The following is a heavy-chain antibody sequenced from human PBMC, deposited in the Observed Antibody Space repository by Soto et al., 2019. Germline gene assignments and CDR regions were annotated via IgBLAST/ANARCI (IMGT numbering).Heavy chain of an antibody. V-gene: IGHV1-69*01. Sequence: QVQLVQSGAEVKKPGSSVKVSCKASGGTFSSYAISWVRQAPGQGLEWMGGIIPISDTTNYAQKFQGRVTITADESTSTAYMELSSLRSEDTAVYYCARGQGSSGSLEIYYYYYDEMDVWGEGTTVTVSS. CDR1: GGTFSSYA. D-gene: IGHD6-13*01. J-gene: IGHJ6*04. CDR2: IIPISDTT. CDR3: ARGQGSSGSLEIYYYYYDEMDV.